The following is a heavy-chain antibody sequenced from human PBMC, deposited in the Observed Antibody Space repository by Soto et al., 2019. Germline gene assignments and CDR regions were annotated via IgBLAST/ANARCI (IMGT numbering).Heavy chain of an antibody. CDR3: ARDLGLVHEYSSSPRSYSGMDV. D-gene: IGHD6-6*01. CDR1: GFTFSDYY. CDR2: ITSSGRTT. J-gene: IGHJ6*02. V-gene: IGHV3-11*01. Sequence: QVQLVESGGGLVKPGGSLRLSCAASGFTFSDYYMNWIRQAPGKGLEWVSYITSSGRTTYYADSVKGRFTISRDNAKNSMNLQMNSMRTEDTAVYYCARDLGLVHEYSSSPRSYSGMDVWGQGTTVTVSS.